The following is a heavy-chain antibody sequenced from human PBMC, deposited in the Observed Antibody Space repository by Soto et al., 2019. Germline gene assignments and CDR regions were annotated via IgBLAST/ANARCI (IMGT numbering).Heavy chain of an antibody. CDR3: PRDDDYPDHGFDY. CDR1: GFTFSRHG. CDR2: ILNDASGH. Sequence: QVQLVESGGGVVQPGTSLRLSCAASGFTFSRHGMHWVRQTPGKGLEWLAVILNDASGHWYADSVKGRFTISRDNFQTPLYLTLTALTPEDTAMYYCPRDDDYPDHGFDYWGQGTLVTVSS. J-gene: IGHJ4*02. D-gene: IGHD4-17*01. V-gene: IGHV3-33*01.